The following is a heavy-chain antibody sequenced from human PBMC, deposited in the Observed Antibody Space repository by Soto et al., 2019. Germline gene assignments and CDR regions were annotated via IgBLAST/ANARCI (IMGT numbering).Heavy chain of an antibody. Sequence: SETLSLTCTVSSGSINSFYWSWIRQRAGKGLEWVGRIHSSGTTNYNPSLKSRVTMSVDTPRNQFSLKLTSVTAADTAVYYCARDRIIGTSYSDYWGQGVLVTVSS. J-gene: IGHJ4*02. CDR3: ARDRIIGTSYSDY. CDR2: IHSSGTT. D-gene: IGHD1-7*01. CDR1: SGSINSFY. V-gene: IGHV4-4*07.